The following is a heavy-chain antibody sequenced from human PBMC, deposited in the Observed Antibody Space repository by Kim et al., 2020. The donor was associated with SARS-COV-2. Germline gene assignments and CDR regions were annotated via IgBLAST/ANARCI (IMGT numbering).Heavy chain of an antibody. CDR2: INHSGST. J-gene: IGHJ5*02. V-gene: IGHV4-34*01. D-gene: IGHD3-10*01. CDR3: ARVISARGPIWFGELRGSWFDP. Sequence: SETLSLTCAVYGGSFSGYYWSWIRQPPGKGLEWIGEINHSGSTNYNPSLKSRVTISVDTSKNQFSLKLSSVTAADTAVYYCARVISARGPIWFGELRGSWFDPWGQGTLVTVSS. CDR1: GGSFSGYY.